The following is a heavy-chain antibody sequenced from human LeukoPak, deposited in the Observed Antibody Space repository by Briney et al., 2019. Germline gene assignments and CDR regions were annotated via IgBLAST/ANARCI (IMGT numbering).Heavy chain of an antibody. V-gene: IGHV3-66*03. Sequence: GSLRLSCAASGFTVSTNYMTWIRQAPGKGLEWVSVMYTLGNTNYADSVRGRFTISRDNSKNTLYLQMNSLRAEDTAVYYCARDYLPGSSSWYGIYYYYYYYMDVWGKGTTVTVSS. CDR2: MYTLGNT. D-gene: IGHD6-13*01. CDR3: ARDYLPGSSSWYGIYYYYYYYMDV. J-gene: IGHJ6*03. CDR1: GFTVSTNY.